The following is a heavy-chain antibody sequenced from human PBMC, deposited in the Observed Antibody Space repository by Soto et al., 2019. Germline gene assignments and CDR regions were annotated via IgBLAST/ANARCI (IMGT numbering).Heavy chain of an antibody. D-gene: IGHD3-16*01. CDR3: AHIPNYYQYDWFDP. J-gene: IGHJ5*02. Sequence: QITLKESGPTLVKPTQTLTLTCTFSGFSLTTRGVGVGWIRQPPGKALECLALIYWDDDKRYSPSLQSRLSITKDNSNNQVVLTMTNVDPVDTATYYCAHIPNYYQYDWFDPWGQGTLVSVSS. V-gene: IGHV2-5*02. CDR1: GFSLTTRGVG. CDR2: IYWDDDK.